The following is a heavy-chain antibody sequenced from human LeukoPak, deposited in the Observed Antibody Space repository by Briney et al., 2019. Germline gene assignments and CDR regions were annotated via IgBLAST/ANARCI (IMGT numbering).Heavy chain of an antibody. CDR3: ARARHVGSSTDAFDI. J-gene: IGHJ3*02. D-gene: IGHD1-26*01. CDR2: TSDYMGNRNT. CDR1: GHTFINYG. V-gene: IGHV1-18*01. Sequence: AASVKVSCKASGHTFINYGIGWVRQAPGQGLEWMGWTSDYMGNRNTDYAQKFQGRVSMTTDSSTSTAYMELRSLTSDDTAVYYCARARHVGSSTDAFDIWGQGTTVTVSS.